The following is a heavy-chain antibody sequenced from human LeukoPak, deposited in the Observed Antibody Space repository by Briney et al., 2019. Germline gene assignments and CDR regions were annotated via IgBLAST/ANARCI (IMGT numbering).Heavy chain of an antibody. CDR2: ISGSGGST. CDR3: AKTWVPPSTTVTRGYFDY. CDR1: AFTFNTFDNFA. J-gene: IGHJ4*02. V-gene: IGHV3-23*01. Sequence: GGSLRLSCSVSAFTFNTFDNFAMNWVRQAPGKGLEWVSAISGSGGSTYYADSVKGRFTISRDNSKNTLYLQMNSLRAEDTAVYYCAKTWVPPSTTVTRGYFDYWGQGTLVTVSS. D-gene: IGHD4-17*01.